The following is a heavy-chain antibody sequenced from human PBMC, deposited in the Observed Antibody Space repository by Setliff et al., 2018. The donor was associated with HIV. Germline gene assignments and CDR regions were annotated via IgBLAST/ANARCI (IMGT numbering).Heavy chain of an antibody. CDR1: GGSTSSGSYY. V-gene: IGHV4-61*09. Sequence: SETLSLTCTVSGGSTSSGSYYWSWIRQPAGKGLEWIGHIYTSGSTNYNPSLKSRVTISVDTSKNQFSLKLSSVTAADTAVYYCARAPSGSWGDLLAAFDIWGQGTMVTVSS. D-gene: IGHD1-26*01. CDR2: IYTSGST. J-gene: IGHJ3*02. CDR3: ARAPSGSWGDLLAAFDI.